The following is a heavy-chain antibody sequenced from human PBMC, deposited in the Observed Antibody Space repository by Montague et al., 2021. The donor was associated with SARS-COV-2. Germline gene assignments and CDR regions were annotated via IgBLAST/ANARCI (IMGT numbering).Heavy chain of an antibody. CDR2: ISSGGNK. CDR3: AKNFPSQFYFDD. J-gene: IGHJ4*02. D-gene: IGHD2/OR15-2a*01. CDR1: GFTFSTYA. Sequence: SLRLSCAASGFTFSTYAMNWVRQAPGKGLEWVSGISSGGNKHHADSVKGRFTISRADSRNTLYLQMHSLRAEDTAMYYCAKNFPSQFYFDDWGQGTLVAVSS. V-gene: IGHV3-23*01.